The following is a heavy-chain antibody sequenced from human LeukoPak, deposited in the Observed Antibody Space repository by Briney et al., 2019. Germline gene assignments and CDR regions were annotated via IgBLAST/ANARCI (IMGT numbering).Heavy chain of an antibody. CDR2: ISYSGST. V-gene: IGHV4-59*01. J-gene: IGHJ4*02. CDR1: GASLSGYY. Sequence: SETLSLTCTVSGASLSGYYCSWIRQSPGKGLEWIGLISYSGSTKYNSSLESRVTISADTSKSQCSLKLSSVTAADTAVYYCVRGAGWLPDYWGQGTRVTVFS. CDR3: VRGAGWLPDY. D-gene: IGHD5-12*01.